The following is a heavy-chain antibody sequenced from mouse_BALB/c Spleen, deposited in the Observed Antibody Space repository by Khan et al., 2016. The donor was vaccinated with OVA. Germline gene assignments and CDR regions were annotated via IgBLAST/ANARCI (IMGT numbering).Heavy chain of an antibody. CDR2: ISTYYGDT. Sequence: QVQLQQSGAELVRPGVSVKISCKGSGYTFTDYVLHWVKQSHAKSLEWIGVISTYYGDTTHNQKFKGKATMTVDKSSSTAYMELARLTSEDSAIYYCVRGRGEDRFAYWGQGTLVTVSA. CDR1: GYTFTDYV. J-gene: IGHJ3*01. V-gene: IGHV1S137*01. CDR3: VRGRGEDRFAY.